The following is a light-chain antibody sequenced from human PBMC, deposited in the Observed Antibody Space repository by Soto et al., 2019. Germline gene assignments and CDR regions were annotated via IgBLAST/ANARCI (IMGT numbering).Light chain of an antibody. J-gene: IGKJ1*01. Sequence: EIVLTQSPGTLSLSPGEIASLSCRSSQSVSSNYLAWFQQKPGQAPRLLIYGASTRATGIPARFSGSGSGTEFNLTISSLQSEDFAIYYCRHYNNWPPETFGQGTKVDIK. CDR2: GAS. V-gene: IGKV3-15*01. CDR3: RHYNNWPPET. CDR1: QSVSSN.